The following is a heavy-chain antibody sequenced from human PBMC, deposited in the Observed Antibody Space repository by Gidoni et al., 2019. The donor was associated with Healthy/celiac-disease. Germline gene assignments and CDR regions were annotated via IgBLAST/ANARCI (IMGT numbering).Heavy chain of an antibody. D-gene: IGHD6-6*01. Sequence: QVQLVQSGAEVKTPGASVKVSCTASGSPFTSYYMPWVRQAPGQGLEWMGIINPSGGSTSYAQKFQGRVTMTRDTSTSTVYMELSSMRSEDTAVYYCARDRIAARPLYGMDVWGQGTTVTVSS. CDR2: INPSGGST. CDR3: ARDRIAARPLYGMDV. J-gene: IGHJ6*02. V-gene: IGHV1-46*01. CDR1: GSPFTSYY.